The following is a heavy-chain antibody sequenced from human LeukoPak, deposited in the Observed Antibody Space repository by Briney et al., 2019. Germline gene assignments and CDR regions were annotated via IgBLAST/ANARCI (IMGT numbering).Heavy chain of an antibody. D-gene: IGHD2-15*01. V-gene: IGHV3-66*01. CDR2: IYSGGST. CDR3: ARVIAPPAESGGFDY. Sequence: GGSLRLCCAASGFTVSSNYMSWVRQAPGKGLEWVSVIYSGGSTYYADSVKGRFTISRDNSKNTLYLQMNSLRAEDTAVYYCARVIAPPAESGGFDYWGQGTLVTISS. CDR1: GFTVSSNY. J-gene: IGHJ4*02.